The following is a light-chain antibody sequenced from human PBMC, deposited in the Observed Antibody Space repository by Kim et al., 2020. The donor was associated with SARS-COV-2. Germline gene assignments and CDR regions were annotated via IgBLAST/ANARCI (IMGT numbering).Light chain of an antibody. CDR2: GAS. Sequence: CSLSASVGDRVTITCRASQSISSYLSWYQQKPGKAPKLLIYGASSLQSGVPSRFSGSGSGTDFTLTINSLQPEDFATYYCQQEWTFGQGTKVEIK. CDR1: QSISSY. CDR3: QQEWT. J-gene: IGKJ1*01. V-gene: IGKV1-39*01.